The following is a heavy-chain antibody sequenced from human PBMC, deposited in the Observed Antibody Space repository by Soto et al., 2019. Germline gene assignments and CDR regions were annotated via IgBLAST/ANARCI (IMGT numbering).Heavy chain of an antibody. CDR3: AKDGGPVWSGYYALGS. CDR2: ISYDGTSK. Sequence: GGSLRLSCAASGFNFRSYGMHWVRQPPGKGLEWMAIISYDGTSKHHVDSVRGRFTISRDNSKSTLHLQMNNLRPEDTGVYYCAKDGGPVWSGYYALGSWGQGTQVTVSS. D-gene: IGHD3-3*01. V-gene: IGHV3-30*18. CDR1: GFNFRSYG. J-gene: IGHJ4*02.